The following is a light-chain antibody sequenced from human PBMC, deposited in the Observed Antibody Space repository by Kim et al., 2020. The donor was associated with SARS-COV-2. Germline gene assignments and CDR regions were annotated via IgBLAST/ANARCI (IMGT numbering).Light chain of an antibody. J-gene: IGKJ5*01. CDR2: DAS. CDR1: QGISSA. CDR3: QQFNSYPST. V-gene: IGKV1-13*02. Sequence: ASVGDEVTITCRASQGISSALAWYQQKSGKAPKLLIYDASSLESGVPSRFSGSGSGTDFTLTISSLQPEDFATYYCQQFNSYPSTFGQGTRLEIK.